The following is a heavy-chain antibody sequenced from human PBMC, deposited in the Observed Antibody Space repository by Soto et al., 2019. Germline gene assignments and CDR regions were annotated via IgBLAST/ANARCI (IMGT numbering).Heavy chain of an antibody. CDR1: GGSISSGNYY. D-gene: IGHD1-1*01. CDR2: MSYSGST. CDR3: ASMATPATALYYFDT. V-gene: IGHV4-30-4*01. Sequence: QVQLQESGPGLVKPSQTLSLTCTVSGGSISSGNYYWSWIRQPPGKGLEWIGFMSYSGSTSYNASLKCRVTRSVDPSECLFSLNLSFATAADTALYYCASMATPATALYYFDTWGQGTLVTVSS. J-gene: IGHJ4*02.